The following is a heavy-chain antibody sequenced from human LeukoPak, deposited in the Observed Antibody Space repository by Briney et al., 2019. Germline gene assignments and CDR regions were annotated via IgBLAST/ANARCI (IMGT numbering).Heavy chain of an antibody. J-gene: IGHJ4*02. Sequence: PSETLSLTCAVYGVSFSGYYWSWLRQPPGKGLEWVGEINHSGTTNYNPSLKTRVTISVDTSKNQFSLKLSSVTAADTAVYYCARGYSSGWYRGGFGYWGQGTLVTVSS. D-gene: IGHD6-19*01. CDR3: ARGYSSGWYRGGFGY. CDR1: GVSFSGYY. CDR2: INHSGTT. V-gene: IGHV4-34*01.